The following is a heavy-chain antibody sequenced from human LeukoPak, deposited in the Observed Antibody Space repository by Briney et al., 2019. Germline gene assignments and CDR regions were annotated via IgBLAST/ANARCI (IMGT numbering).Heavy chain of an antibody. CDR3: ATSGGTSGPELDY. V-gene: IGHV1-2*02. D-gene: IGHD3-3*01. CDR1: GYTFTGYY. J-gene: IGHJ4*02. Sequence: ASVKVSFKASGYTFTGYYMHWVRQAPGQGLEWMGWINPKNGGTNYAQKFQGRVTMSRDTSISTAYMEASRMTSDDTAVYYCATSGGTSGPELDYWGQGTLVTVSS. CDR2: INPKNGGT.